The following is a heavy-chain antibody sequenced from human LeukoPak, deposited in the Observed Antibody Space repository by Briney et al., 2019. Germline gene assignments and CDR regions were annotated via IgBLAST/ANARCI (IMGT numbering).Heavy chain of an antibody. Sequence: SGGSLRLSRAASGFTFSSYAMSWVRQAPGKGLEWVSAISGSGGSTYYADSVKGRFTISRDNSKNTLYLQMNSLRAEDTAVYYCARDLIVVVKSNWFDPWGQGTLVTVSS. CDR3: ARDLIVVVKSNWFDP. CDR1: GFTFSSYA. D-gene: IGHD3-22*01. CDR2: ISGSGGST. V-gene: IGHV3-23*01. J-gene: IGHJ5*02.